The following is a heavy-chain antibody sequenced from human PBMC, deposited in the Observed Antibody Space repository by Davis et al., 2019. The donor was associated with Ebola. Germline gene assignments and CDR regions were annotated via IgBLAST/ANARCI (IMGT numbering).Heavy chain of an antibody. CDR3: AIDTYDFWSGYSQGWFDP. CDR2: IIPIFGTA. Sequence: SVKVSCKASGGTFSSYAISWLRQAPGQGLEWMGGIIPIFGTANYAQKFQGRVTMTRDTSISTAYMELSRLRSDDTAVYYCAIDTYDFWSGYSQGWFDPWGQGTLVTVSS. J-gene: IGHJ5*02. D-gene: IGHD3-3*01. V-gene: IGHV1-69*05. CDR1: GGTFSSYA.